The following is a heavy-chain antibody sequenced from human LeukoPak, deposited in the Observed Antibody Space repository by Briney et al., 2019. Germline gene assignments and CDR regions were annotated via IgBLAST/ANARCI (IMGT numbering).Heavy chain of an antibody. CDR2: INHSGST. J-gene: IGHJ5*02. Sequence: PSETLSLTCAVYGGSFSGYYWSWIRQPPGKGLEWIGEINHSGSTNYNPSLKSRVTISVDTPKNQFSLKLSSVTAAHTAVYYCARLPRYCSSTSCYGPWGQGTLVTVSS. D-gene: IGHD2-2*01. V-gene: IGHV4-34*01. CDR3: ARLPRYCSSTSCYGP. CDR1: GGSFSGYY.